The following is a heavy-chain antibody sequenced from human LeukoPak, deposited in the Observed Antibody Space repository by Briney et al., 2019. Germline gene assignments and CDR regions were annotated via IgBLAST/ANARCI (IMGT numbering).Heavy chain of an antibody. V-gene: IGHV3-15*01. Sequence: PGGSLRRSCDASGFTFSNVWMNWVRQAPGKGLEWIGRIKTKTDGGTTEYAAPVKGRFTISRDDSKNTVYLQMNSLKTEDTALYYCVTRVKSTGDYWGQGTLVTVSS. J-gene: IGHJ4*02. D-gene: IGHD1-1*01. CDR3: VTRVKSTGDY. CDR1: GFTFSNVW. CDR2: IKTKTDGGTT.